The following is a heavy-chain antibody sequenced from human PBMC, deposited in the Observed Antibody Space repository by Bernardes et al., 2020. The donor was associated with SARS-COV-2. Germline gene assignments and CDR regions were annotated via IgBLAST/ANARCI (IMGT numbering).Heavy chain of an antibody. V-gene: IGHV3-48*01. CDR3: ARVSRVRIELFHYQRENDF. J-gene: IGHJ4*02. Sequence: GGSLRLSCAASGFTFSDYSMNWVRQAPGKGLAWVSYISSRSTTTYYADSVKGRFTISRDNAKNSLYLQMNSLRAEDTAVYYCARVSRVRIELFHYQRENDFWGQGTLVTVSS. CDR2: ISSRSTTT. CDR1: GFTFSDYS. D-gene: IGHD2-21*01.